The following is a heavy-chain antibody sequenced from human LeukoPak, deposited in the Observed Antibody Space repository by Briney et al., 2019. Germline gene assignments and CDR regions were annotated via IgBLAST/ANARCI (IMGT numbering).Heavy chain of an antibody. D-gene: IGHD3-10*01. CDR3: ALLWFGELPFDY. J-gene: IGHJ4*02. CDR2: ISYDGSNK. Sequence: GGSLRLSCAASGFTFSSYGMHWVRQAPGKGLEWVAVISYDGSNKYYADSVKGRFTISRDNAKNSLYLQMNSLRAEDTAVYYCALLWFGELPFDYWGQGTLVTVSS. V-gene: IGHV3-30*03. CDR1: GFTFSSYG.